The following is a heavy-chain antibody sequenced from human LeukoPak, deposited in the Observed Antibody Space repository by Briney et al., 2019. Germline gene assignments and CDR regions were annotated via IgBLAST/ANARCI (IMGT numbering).Heavy chain of an antibody. J-gene: IGHJ4*02. CDR2: ISGGGGVT. CDR3: AKGRGGTSYTFDY. V-gene: IGHV3-23*01. Sequence: GGSLRLSCAASGFTFSTYDMSWVRQAPGRGLEWVSAISGGGGVTYYADSVKGRFTISRDNSKNTLYLQMNSLRAEDTAVYYCAKGRGGTSYTFDYWGQGTLVTVSS. D-gene: IGHD1-26*01. CDR1: GFTFSTYD.